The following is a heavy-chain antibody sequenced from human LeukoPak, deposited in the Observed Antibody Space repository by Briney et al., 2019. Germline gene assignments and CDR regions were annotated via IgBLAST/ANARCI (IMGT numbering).Heavy chain of an antibody. D-gene: IGHD3-22*01. CDR1: GFTFSSYE. Sequence: PGGSLRLSCAASGFTFSSYEMNWVRQAPGKGLEWVSYISSSGNTIYYADSVKGRFTISRDNAKNSLYLQMNSLRAEDTAVYYCAKYVTMIVVISRFDPWGQGTLVTVSS. J-gene: IGHJ5*02. CDR3: AKYVTMIVVISRFDP. V-gene: IGHV3-48*03. CDR2: ISSSGNTI.